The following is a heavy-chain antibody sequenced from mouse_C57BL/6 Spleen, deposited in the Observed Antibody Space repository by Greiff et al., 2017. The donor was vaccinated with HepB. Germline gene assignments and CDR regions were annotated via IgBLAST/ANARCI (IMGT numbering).Heavy chain of an antibody. D-gene: IGHD2-5*01. J-gene: IGHJ3*01. CDR2: INPNNGGT. V-gene: IGHV1-22*01. CDR3: ASSDYSNYWFAY. CDR1: GYTFTDYN. Sequence: EVQLQQSGPELVKPGASVKMSCKASGYTFTDYNMHWVKQSHGKSLEWIGYINPNNGGTSYNQKFKGKATLTAHKSSSTAYMKLRSLPSEDSAVYYCASSDYSNYWFAYWGQGTLVTVSA.